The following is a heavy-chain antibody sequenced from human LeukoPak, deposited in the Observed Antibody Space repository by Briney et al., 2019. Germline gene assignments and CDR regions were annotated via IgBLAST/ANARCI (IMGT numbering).Heavy chain of an antibody. Sequence: PSVTLSLTCAVYGESFSAYYWSWIRQAPGKTLEWIGEIHHSGTTNYDPSLKSRVNILIDPSKKQFSLKLSSVSAADTAVYYCARSGTYQHSSSYDYRGQGTLVTVSS. CDR3: ARSGTYQHSSSYDY. V-gene: IGHV4-34*01. J-gene: IGHJ4*02. CDR1: GESFSAYY. CDR2: IHHSGTT. D-gene: IGHD6-13*01.